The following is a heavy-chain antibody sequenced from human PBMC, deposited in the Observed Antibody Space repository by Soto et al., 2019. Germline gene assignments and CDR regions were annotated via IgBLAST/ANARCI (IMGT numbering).Heavy chain of an antibody. CDR1: GVSITRGSYS. V-gene: IGHV4-30-2*01. D-gene: IGHD1-26*01. CDR3: VRGGALRPNAHVPVGA. Sequence: QLQLQQSGSGLVKPSQTLSLTCTDSGVSITRGSYSWSWIRQAPGKGLVWIGNIKVSGYTSFNPSIMGRGSRSVATSQNQISLALLSVTVADTAVYICVRGGALRPNAHVPVGAWGRVGLGTVSS. CDR2: IKVSGYT. J-gene: IGHJ2*01.